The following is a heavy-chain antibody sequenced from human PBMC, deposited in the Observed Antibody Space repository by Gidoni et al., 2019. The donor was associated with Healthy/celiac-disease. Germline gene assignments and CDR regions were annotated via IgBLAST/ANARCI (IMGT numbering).Heavy chain of an antibody. D-gene: IGHD3-10*01. V-gene: IGHV4-39*01. Sequence: QLQLQESGTGLVKPSETLSRTCTVSGGSISSSSYYWGWIRQPPGKGLEWIGSIYYSGSTYYNPSLKSRVTISVDTSKNQFSLKLSSVTAADTAVYYCARGYGYYFDYWGQGTLVTVSS. CDR1: GGSISSSSYY. CDR3: ARGYGYYFDY. J-gene: IGHJ4*02. CDR2: IYYSGST.